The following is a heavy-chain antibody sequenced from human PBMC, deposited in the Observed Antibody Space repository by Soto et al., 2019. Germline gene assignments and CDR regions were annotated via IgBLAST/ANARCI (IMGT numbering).Heavy chain of an antibody. D-gene: IGHD4-17*01. CDR1: GGSISSSSYY. Sequence: SETLSLTCTVSGGSISSSSYYWGWIRQPPGKGLEWIGSIYYSGSTYYNPSLKSRVTISVDTSKNQFSLKLSSVTAADTAVYYCARSDYGFYEGYWGQGTLVTVSS. CDR2: IYYSGST. CDR3: ARSDYGFYEGY. V-gene: IGHV4-39*01. J-gene: IGHJ4*02.